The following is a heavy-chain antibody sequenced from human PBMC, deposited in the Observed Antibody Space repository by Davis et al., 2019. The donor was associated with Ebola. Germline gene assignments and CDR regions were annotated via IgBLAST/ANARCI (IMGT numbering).Heavy chain of an antibody. D-gene: IGHD5-18*01. CDR3: ARLTRGYSLSGDY. J-gene: IGHJ4*02. CDR1: GYSFTSYW. Sequence: KVSCKGSGYSFTSYWIGWVRQMPGKGLEWMGIIYPGDSDTRYSPSFQGQVTISADKSISAAYLQWSSLKASDTAMYYCARLTRGYSLSGDYWGQGTLVTVSS. V-gene: IGHV5-51*01. CDR2: IYPGDSDT.